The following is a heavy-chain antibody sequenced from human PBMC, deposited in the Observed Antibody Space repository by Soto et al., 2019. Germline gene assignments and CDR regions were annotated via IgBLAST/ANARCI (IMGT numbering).Heavy chain of an antibody. CDR2: IYPGDSDT. Sequence: GESLKISCKGSGYSFTSYWISWVRQMPGKGLEWMGIIYPGDSDTRYSPSFQGQVTISADKSISTAYLQWSSLKASDTAMYYCARRGYYDSSGYYYRYYYGMDVWGQGTTVTVSS. CDR3: ARRGYYDSSGYYYRYYYGMDV. CDR1: GYSFTSYW. D-gene: IGHD3-22*01. J-gene: IGHJ6*02. V-gene: IGHV5-51*01.